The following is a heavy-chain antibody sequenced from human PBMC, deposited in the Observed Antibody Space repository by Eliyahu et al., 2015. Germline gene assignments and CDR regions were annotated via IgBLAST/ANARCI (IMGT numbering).Heavy chain of an antibody. D-gene: IGHD3-22*01. CDR1: GFTFXSYE. V-gene: IGHV3-48*03. Sequence: EVQLVESGGGLVQPGGSLRLXCAASGFTFXSYEMNWVRPAPGKGLEWVSYISSSGSTIYYADSVKGRFTISRDNAKNSLYLQMNSLRAEDTAVYYCAPALIVVAPASFDYWGQGTLVTVSS. CDR2: ISSSGSTI. CDR3: APALIVVAPASFDY. J-gene: IGHJ4*02.